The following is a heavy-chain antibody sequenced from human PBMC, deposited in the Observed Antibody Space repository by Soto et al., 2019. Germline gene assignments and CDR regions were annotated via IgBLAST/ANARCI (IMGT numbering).Heavy chain of an antibody. Sequence: PRESLKSSCKGSGYSFTSYWIGWVRQMPGKGLEWMGIIYPGDSDTRYSPSFQGQVTISADKSISTAYLQWSSLKASDTAMYYCARLMPEPRPKAYYYDSSGYYHTWYRGQRTLVTVSS. J-gene: IGHJ4*02. D-gene: IGHD3-22*01. CDR1: GYSFTSYW. CDR2: IYPGDSDT. V-gene: IGHV5-51*01. CDR3: ARLMPEPRPKAYYYDSSGYYHTWY.